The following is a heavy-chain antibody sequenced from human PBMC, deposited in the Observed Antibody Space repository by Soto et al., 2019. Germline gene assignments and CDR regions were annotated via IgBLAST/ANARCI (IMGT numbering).Heavy chain of an antibody. CDR2: MNPNSGNT. V-gene: IGHV1-8*01. CDR3: ARSRGPVVRGVSCYWCDH. CDR1: GYTFTSYD. Sequence: QVQLVQSGAEVKKPGASVKVSCKASGYTFTSYDINWVRQATGQGLEWMGWMNPNSGNTVYAQKFQGRVTMNRNTSISTADMELSSLRSEDAAVYYCARSRGPVVRGVSCYWCDHWGQGTLVTVSS. J-gene: IGHJ5*02. D-gene: IGHD3-10*01.